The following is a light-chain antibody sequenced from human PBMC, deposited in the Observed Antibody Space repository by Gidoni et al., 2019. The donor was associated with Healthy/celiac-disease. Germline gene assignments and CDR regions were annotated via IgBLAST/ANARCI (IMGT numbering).Light chain of an antibody. J-gene: IGKJ4*01. Sequence: DIVMTQSLDSLAVSLGERDTITCKSSQSVLYSSNNKNYLAWYQQKPGQPPKLLIYRASTRESGVSDRFSGSGSGTDFTLTISSLQAEDVAVYYCQQYYSTPLTFGGGTKVEIK. V-gene: IGKV4-1*01. CDR1: QSVLYSSNNKNY. CDR3: QQYYSTPLT. CDR2: RAS.